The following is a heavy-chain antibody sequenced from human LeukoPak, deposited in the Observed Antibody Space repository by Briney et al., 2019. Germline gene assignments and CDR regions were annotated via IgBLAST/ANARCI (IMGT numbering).Heavy chain of an antibody. CDR3: TTRVIRGNSGDDYDD. CDR2: ISSDGNDK. Sequence: GGSLRLSCAASGVTFSSYGMYWVRQAPGKGLEWVALISSDGNDKLYGDSVKGRFTISRDDSKSTLYLQMNSLRAEDTAVYYCTTRVIRGNSGDDYDDWGQGTLVTVSS. J-gene: IGHJ4*02. CDR1: GVTFSSYG. V-gene: IGHV3-30*03. D-gene: IGHD5-12*01.